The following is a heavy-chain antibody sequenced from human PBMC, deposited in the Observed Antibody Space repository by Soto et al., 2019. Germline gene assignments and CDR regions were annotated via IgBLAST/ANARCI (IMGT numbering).Heavy chain of an antibody. CDR2: IIPIFGTA. D-gene: IGHD6-13*01. Sequence: GASVKVSCKASGGTFSSYAISWVRQAPGQGLEWMGGIIPIFGTANYAQKFQGRVTITADESTSTAYMELSSLRSEDTAVYYCERDSAGSSWYEDPIPWGQGTLVTVSS. CDR1: GGTFSSYA. V-gene: IGHV1-69*13. J-gene: IGHJ5*02. CDR3: ERDSAGSSWYEDPIP.